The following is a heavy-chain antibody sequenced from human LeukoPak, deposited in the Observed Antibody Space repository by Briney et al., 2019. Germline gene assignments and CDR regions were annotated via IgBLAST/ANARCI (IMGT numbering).Heavy chain of an antibody. CDR3: AKDTWLVAVGIQVFDY. J-gene: IGHJ4*02. D-gene: IGHD6-19*01. Sequence: GGSLRLSCAASGFSFSSYWMSWVRQPPGKGLEWVANIKEGGSEKNYVDSVKGRFTISRDDAKSSVYLQMNSLRAEDTAMYYCAKDTWLVAVGIQVFDYWGQGILVTVSS. CDR1: GFSFSSYW. V-gene: IGHV3-7*03. CDR2: IKEGGSEK.